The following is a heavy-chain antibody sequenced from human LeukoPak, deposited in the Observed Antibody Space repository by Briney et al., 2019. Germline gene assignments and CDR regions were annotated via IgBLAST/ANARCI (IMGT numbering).Heavy chain of an antibody. CDR3: AFGPHQQWLLADS. D-gene: IGHD6-19*01. V-gene: IGHV3-23*01. J-gene: IGHJ5*01. CDR1: GFTFGSHA. CDR2: ISGSGDST. Sequence: GGSLRLSCGASGFTFGSHAMGWVRQAPGKGLQWVSAISGSGDSTYYADSVNGRFTISRDNSKKTLYLQMNSLRGDDTAMYYCAFGPHQQWLLADSWGQGTLVTVSS.